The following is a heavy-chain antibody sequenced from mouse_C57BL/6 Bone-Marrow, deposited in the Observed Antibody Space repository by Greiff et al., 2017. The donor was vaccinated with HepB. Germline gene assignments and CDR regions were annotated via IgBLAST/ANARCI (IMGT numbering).Heavy chain of an antibody. CDR3: ARRVYSNPYAMDY. Sequence: EVQLVESGPGLVKPSQSLSLTCSVTGYSITSGYYWNWIRQFPGNKLEWMGYISYDGSNNYNPSLKNRISITRDTSKNQFFLKLNSVTTEDTATYYCARRVYSNPYAMDYWGQGTSVTVSS. CDR1: GYSITSGYY. D-gene: IGHD2-5*01. V-gene: IGHV3-6*01. CDR2: ISYDGSN. J-gene: IGHJ4*01.